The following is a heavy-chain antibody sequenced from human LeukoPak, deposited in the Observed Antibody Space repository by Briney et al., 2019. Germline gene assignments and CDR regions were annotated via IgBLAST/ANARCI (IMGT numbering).Heavy chain of an antibody. Sequence: GGSLRLSCAASGFTFSTYAMSWVRQAPGKGLEWVSNISGNNGRTYYADSVEGRFTISRDNSKNTLYLQMNSLRVEDTAVYYCAKAGLSRFDYWGQGTLVTVSS. CDR1: GFTFSTYA. CDR2: ISGNNGRT. J-gene: IGHJ4*02. V-gene: IGHV3-23*01. CDR3: AKAGLSRFDY.